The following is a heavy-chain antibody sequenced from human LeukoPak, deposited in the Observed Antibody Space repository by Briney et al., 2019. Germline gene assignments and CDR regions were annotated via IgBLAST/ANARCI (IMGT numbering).Heavy chain of an antibody. CDR3: ARGGYGSGSYLDY. CDR2: ISYDGSNK. J-gene: IGHJ4*02. D-gene: IGHD3-10*01. V-gene: IGHV3-30-3*01. CDR1: GFTFSSYA. Sequence: GGSLRLSCAASGFTFSSYAMHWFRQAPGKGLEWVAVISYDGSNKYYADSVKGRFTISRDNSKNTLYLQMNSLRAEDTAVYYCARGGYGSGSYLDYWGQGTLLTVSS.